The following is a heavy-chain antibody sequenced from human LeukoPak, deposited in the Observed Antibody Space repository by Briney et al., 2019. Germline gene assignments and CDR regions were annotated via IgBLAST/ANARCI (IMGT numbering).Heavy chain of an antibody. D-gene: IGHD6-19*01. CDR3: ASEGSGWYSYYYYMDV. CDR2: IYSGGST. J-gene: IGHJ6*03. CDR1: GFTVSSNY. V-gene: IGHV3-66*02. Sequence: GGSLRLSCAASGFTVSSNYMSWVRQAPGKRLEWVSVIYSGGSTYYADSVKGRFTISRDNSKNTLYLQMNSLRAEDTAVYYCASEGSGWYSYYYYMDVWGKGTTVTVSS.